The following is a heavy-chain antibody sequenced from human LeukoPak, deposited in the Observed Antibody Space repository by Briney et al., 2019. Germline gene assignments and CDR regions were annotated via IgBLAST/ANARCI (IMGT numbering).Heavy chain of an antibody. CDR2: INDNSDTI. J-gene: IGHJ4*02. D-gene: IGHD3-16*01. CDR3: VRDLFGRDRRPFDC. V-gene: IGHV3-48*04. Sequence: GGSLRLSCAASGFTFSHYSMHWVRQAPGKGLECVSYINDNSDTIFYADSVKGRFTISRDNAKNSLYLQMNSLGAEDTAVYYCVRDLFGRDRRPFDCWGQGTLVTVSS. CDR1: GFTFSHYS.